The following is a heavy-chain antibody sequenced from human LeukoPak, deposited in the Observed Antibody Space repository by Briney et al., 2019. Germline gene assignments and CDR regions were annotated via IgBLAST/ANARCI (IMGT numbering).Heavy chain of an antibody. CDR2: ISGGGDIT. Sequence: QAGGSLRLSCAASGFDFANHAMSWVRQTPGKGLEWVSAISGGGDITYYADSVTGRFTISRDNSNDTLFLQMHSLRPGDTAVYYCVREDTPATANYWGQGTLVTIAS. D-gene: IGHD2-21*02. CDR1: GFDFANHA. J-gene: IGHJ4*02. CDR3: VREDTPATANY. V-gene: IGHV3-23*01.